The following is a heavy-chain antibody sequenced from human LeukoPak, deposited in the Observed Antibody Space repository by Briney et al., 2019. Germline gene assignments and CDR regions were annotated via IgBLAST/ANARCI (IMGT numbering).Heavy chain of an antibody. V-gene: IGHV5-51*01. Sequence: GESLKISCQGSGYSFTTYWIVWVRQMPGKGLEWMGIIYPGDSDTRYSPSFQGQVTISADKSITTAYLQWSSLKASDTAMYYCARGWPTDGMDVWGQGTTVTVSS. CDR1: GYSFTTYW. D-gene: IGHD5-24*01. CDR2: IYPGDSDT. J-gene: IGHJ6*02. CDR3: ARGWPTDGMDV.